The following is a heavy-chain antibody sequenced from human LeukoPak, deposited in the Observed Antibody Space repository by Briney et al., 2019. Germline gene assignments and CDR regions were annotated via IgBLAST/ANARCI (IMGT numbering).Heavy chain of an antibody. Sequence: SGGSLRLSCAVSGFTFSSYEMNWVRQAPGKGLEWVSYIGSSGSTMNYADSVKGRFTISRDNAKNSLFLQMNSLRAEDTAVYYCAREAVGDAFDIWGQGTMVTVSS. J-gene: IGHJ3*02. D-gene: IGHD6-19*01. CDR2: IGSSGSTM. CDR1: GFTFSSYE. CDR3: AREAVGDAFDI. V-gene: IGHV3-48*03.